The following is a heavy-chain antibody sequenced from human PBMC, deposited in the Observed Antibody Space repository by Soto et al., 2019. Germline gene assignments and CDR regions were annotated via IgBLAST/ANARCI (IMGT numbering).Heavy chain of an antibody. Sequence: LRLSCVASGFTFSTNDMTWVRQAPGKGLEWVSTIDGTSTSSNYAASVEGRFTISRDNSRNTVYLQMNSLRADDTAVYFCAKNSGWFTDWGQGTLVTVSS. J-gene: IGHJ4*02. CDR1: GFTFSTND. D-gene: IGHD6-19*01. V-gene: IGHV3-23*05. CDR2: IDGTSTSS. CDR3: AKNSGWFTD.